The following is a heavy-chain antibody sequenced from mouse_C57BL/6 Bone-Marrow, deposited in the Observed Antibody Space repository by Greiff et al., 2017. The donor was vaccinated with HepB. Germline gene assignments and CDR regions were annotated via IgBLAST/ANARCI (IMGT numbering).Heavy chain of an antibody. CDR1: GFSFNTYA. CDR3: VRLLYLAY. D-gene: IGHD2-12*01. CDR2: IRSKSNNYAT. J-gene: IGHJ3*01. Sequence: EVKLMESGGGLVQPKGSLKLSCAASGFSFNTYAMNWVRQAPGKGLEWVARIRSKSNNYATYYADSVKDRFTISRDDSESMLYLQMNNLKTEDTAMYYCVRLLYLAYWGQGTLVTVSA. V-gene: IGHV10-1*01.